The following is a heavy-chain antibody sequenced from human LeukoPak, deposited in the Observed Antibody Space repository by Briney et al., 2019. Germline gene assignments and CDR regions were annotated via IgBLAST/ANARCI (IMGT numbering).Heavy chain of an antibody. V-gene: IGHV3-30*02. CDR3: VKTGSGWFGDY. CDR2: IRYDGGDK. J-gene: IGHJ4*02. Sequence: GGSLSLLCAASGFIFRSYAMYWVSQAPGKGLEWVALIRYDGGDKYYVDSMKGRFTISRDNSKNTLYLQMNSLREEDTAVYYCVKTGSGWFGDYWGQGTLVTVSS. D-gene: IGHD6-13*01. CDR1: GFIFRSYA.